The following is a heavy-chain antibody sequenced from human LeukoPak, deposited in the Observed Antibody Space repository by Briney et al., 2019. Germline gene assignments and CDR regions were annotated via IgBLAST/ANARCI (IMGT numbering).Heavy chain of an antibody. Sequence: PGGSLRLSCAASGFTVSSNYMSWVRQAPGKGLEQVSVIYSGGDTYYADSVKGRFTIPRDNSENTLYLQMNSLRAEDTAVYYCATGGEYYDTGGYGHDHWGQGTLVTVSS. V-gene: IGHV3-53*01. CDR1: GFTVSSNY. CDR3: ATGGEYYDTGGYGHDH. J-gene: IGHJ4*02. D-gene: IGHD3-22*01. CDR2: IYSGGDT.